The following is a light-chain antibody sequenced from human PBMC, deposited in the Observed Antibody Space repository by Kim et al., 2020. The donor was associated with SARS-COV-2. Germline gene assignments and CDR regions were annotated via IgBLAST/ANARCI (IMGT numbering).Light chain of an antibody. CDR1: SSNIGSNT. CDR3: AAWDDSLRV. Sequence: QSVLTQPPSASGTPGQRVTISCSGSSSNIGSNTVNWYQQLPGTAPKLLIYSNNQRPSGVPDRFSGSKSGTSASLAISGLQSEDEADYYCAAWDDSLRVLGTGTKVTVL. V-gene: IGLV1-44*01. CDR2: SNN. J-gene: IGLJ1*01.